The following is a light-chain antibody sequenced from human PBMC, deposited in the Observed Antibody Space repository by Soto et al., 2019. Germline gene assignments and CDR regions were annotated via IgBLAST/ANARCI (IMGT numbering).Light chain of an antibody. Sequence: ETVLTQSPGTLSLSPGERATLSCRARQSVSSSYLAWYQQKPGQAPRLLIYRTSNRATGIPDRFSGSGSGTDFTLTISRLEPEDFAVYYCQQYGDSPWTFGQGTKVDIK. CDR1: QSVSSSY. J-gene: IGKJ1*01. CDR3: QQYGDSPWT. V-gene: IGKV3-20*01. CDR2: RTS.